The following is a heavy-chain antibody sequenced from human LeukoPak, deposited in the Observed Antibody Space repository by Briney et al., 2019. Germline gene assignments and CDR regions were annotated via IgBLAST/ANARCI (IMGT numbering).Heavy chain of an antibody. CDR1: GGSISSGDYY. CDR2: IYYSGNT. J-gene: IGHJ4*02. V-gene: IGHV4-30-4*01. Sequence: SQTLSRTCTVSGGSISSGDYYWSWIRQPPGRGLEFIGYIYYSGNTYYNPSLKSRVTISVDTSKNQFSLKLSSVTAADTAVYYCASRPESEAYFDYWGQGTLVTVSS. CDR3: ASRPESEAYFDY.